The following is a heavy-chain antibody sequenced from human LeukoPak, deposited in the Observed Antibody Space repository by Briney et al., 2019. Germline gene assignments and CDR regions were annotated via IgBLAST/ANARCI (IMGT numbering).Heavy chain of an antibody. CDR3: VIPYRWDVVVTANDAFDI. CDR1: GFTFSSYA. Sequence: PGGSLRLSCAASGFTFSSYAMSWVRQPPGKGLNWVSSISGSGGNTFYADSVKGRFTISRDNSKNTLYLQMSSLRAEDTAVYYCVIPYRWDVVVTANDAFDIWGQGTMVTVSS. V-gene: IGHV3-23*01. J-gene: IGHJ3*02. D-gene: IGHD2-21*02. CDR2: ISGSGGNT.